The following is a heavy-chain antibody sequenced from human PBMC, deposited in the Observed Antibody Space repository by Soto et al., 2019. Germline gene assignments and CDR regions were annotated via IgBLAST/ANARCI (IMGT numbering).Heavy chain of an antibody. J-gene: IGHJ4*02. CDR1: GYTFTDYW. CDR3: ARAVAGHFDY. V-gene: IGHV5-51*01. Sequence: PGESLKISCKGPGYTFTDYWIGWVRQLPGKGLEWMGIIYPGDSDTRYSPSFQGHVTITVDKSTSTAYLQWNTLKASDTAVYYCARAVAGHFDYWGQGTLVTVSS. D-gene: IGHD6-19*01. CDR2: IYPGDSDT.